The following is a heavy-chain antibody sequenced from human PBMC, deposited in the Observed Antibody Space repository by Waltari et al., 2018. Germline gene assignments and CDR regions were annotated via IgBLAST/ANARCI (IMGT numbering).Heavy chain of an antibody. Sequence: EVQLLESGGDLVQPGGSLRPSCAASGITFTNYAINWVRLAPGTGLWWVSAIRVSVGTYYADSVKGRFTISRDTSKNTVYLQMNGLRAEDTAVYYCATPFYNWDDPLHSWGQGTLVTVSS. D-gene: IGHD1-20*01. CDR2: IRVSVGT. CDR3: ATPFYNWDDPLHS. J-gene: IGHJ4*02. V-gene: IGHV3-23*01. CDR1: GITFTNYA.